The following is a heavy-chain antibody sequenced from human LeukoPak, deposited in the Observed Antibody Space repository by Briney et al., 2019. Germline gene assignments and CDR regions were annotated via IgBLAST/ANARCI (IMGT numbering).Heavy chain of an antibody. Sequence: PGRSLRLSCAAPGFTFSSYAIHWVRQAPGKGLEWVAVISYDGSNKYYADSVKGRFTISRDNSKNTLYLQMNSLRAEDTAVYYCARGGQDQLPRRAHWFDPWGQGTLVTVSS. CDR2: ISYDGSNK. J-gene: IGHJ5*02. V-gene: IGHV3-30-3*01. CDR3: ARGGQDQLPRRAHWFDP. CDR1: GFTFSSYA. D-gene: IGHD2-2*01.